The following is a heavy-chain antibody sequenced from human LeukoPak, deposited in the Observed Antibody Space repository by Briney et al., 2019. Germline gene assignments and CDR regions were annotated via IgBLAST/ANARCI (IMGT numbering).Heavy chain of an antibody. V-gene: IGHV3-53*01. D-gene: IGHD3-22*01. CDR1: GFTVGANY. J-gene: IGHJ4*02. CDR3: VGAPTPTDYDTSLDY. Sequence: GGSLRLSCAASGFTVGANYMTWVRQAPGKGLEWVSVIFRNGNTYYADSVKGRFTISRDNPSNTLYLQMNTLRAEDTAVYYCVGAPTPTDYDTSLDYWGQGTLVTVSS. CDR2: IFRNGNT.